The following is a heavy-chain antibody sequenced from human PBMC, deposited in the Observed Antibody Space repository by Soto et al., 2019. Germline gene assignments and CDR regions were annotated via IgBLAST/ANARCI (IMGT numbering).Heavy chain of an antibody. Sequence: EVQLVESGGDLVQPGGSLRLSCEASGFTFSSYSMNWVRQAPGKGLEWVSFISTTSTPIYYAHSVKGRFTISRDNVKNSLYLKMTSLRAEDTAVYYCARYNYGNYGGYFDNWGQGTVVTVSS. CDR1: GFTFSSYS. D-gene: IGHD4-17*01. V-gene: IGHV3-48*01. CDR3: ARYNYGNYGGYFDN. CDR2: ISTTSTPI. J-gene: IGHJ3*02.